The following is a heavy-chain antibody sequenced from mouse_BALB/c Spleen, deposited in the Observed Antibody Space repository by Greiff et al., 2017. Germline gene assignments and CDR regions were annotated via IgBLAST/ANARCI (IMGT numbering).Heavy chain of an antibody. CDR2: ISSGGST. Sequence: EVKLVESGGGLVKPGGSLKLSCAASGFTFSSYAMSWVRQTPEKRLEWVASISSGGSTYYPDSVKGRFTISRDNARNILYLQMSSLRSEDTAMYYCARDLYYYGSSYFDYWGQGTALTVSS. CDR3: ARDLYYYGSSYFDY. D-gene: IGHD1-1*01. CDR1: GFTFSSYA. V-gene: IGHV5-6-5*01. J-gene: IGHJ2*01.